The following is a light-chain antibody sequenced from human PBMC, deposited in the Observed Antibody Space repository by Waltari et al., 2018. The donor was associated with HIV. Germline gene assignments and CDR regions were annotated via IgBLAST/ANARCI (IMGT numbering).Light chain of an antibody. CDR2: DNN. V-gene: IGLV1-51*01. CDR1: LSNIGNNY. J-gene: IGLJ2*01. Sequence: QSVLTQSPSVSAAPGQMVTISCSGSLSNIGNNYVYWYQHFPGAAPKLLIYDNNRRPSGIPDRFSASKSGTSVTLGITGLQTGDEADYYCATWDASLRGVVFGGGTKLTVL. CDR3: ATWDASLRGVV.